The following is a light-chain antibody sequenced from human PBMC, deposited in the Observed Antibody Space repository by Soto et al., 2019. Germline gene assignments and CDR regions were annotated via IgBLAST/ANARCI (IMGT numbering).Light chain of an antibody. Sequence: EIVMTQSPATLSVSPGERATLSCRASQRVSSYLAWYQQKPGQAPRLLIYGSSTRATGIPARFSGSGSGTEFTLTISSLQSEDFAVYYCQQYNNWPPYTFGQGTKLKIK. CDR2: GSS. J-gene: IGKJ2*01. V-gene: IGKV3-15*01. CDR1: QRVSSY. CDR3: QQYNNWPPYT.